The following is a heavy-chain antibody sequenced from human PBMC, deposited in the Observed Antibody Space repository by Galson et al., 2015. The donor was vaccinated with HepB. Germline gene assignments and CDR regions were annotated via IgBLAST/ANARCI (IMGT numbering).Heavy chain of an antibody. J-gene: IGHJ6*02. D-gene: IGHD3-10*01. V-gene: IGHV1-18*01. CDR3: AREGVANYYGSGSYYYYGMDV. Sequence: SVKVSCKASGYTFTSYGISWVRQAPGQGLEWMGWISAYNGNTNYAQKLQGRVTMTTDTSTSTAYMELRSLRSDDTAVYYCAREGVANYYGSGSYYYYGMDVWGQGTTVTVSS. CDR1: GYTFTSYG. CDR2: ISAYNGNT.